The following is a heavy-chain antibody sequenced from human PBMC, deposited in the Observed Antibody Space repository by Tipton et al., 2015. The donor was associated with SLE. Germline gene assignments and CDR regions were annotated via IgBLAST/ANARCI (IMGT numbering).Heavy chain of an antibody. Sequence: SLRLSCAASGFTFSSYAMSWVRQALGKGLEWVSDISGSNTYYADSVKGRFTISRDNSKNTLYLQMNSLRAEDTAVYYCAKDSVPGAMTEFDYWGQGTLVTVSS. CDR1: GFTFSSYA. V-gene: IGHV3-23*01. D-gene: IGHD2-2*01. CDR3: AKDSVPGAMTEFDY. J-gene: IGHJ4*02. CDR2: ISGSNT.